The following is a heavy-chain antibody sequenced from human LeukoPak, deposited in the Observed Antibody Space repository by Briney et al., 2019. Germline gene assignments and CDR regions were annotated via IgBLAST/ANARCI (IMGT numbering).Heavy chain of an antibody. CDR3: AREGNFDY. CDR2: IYHSGST. CDR1: GGSISSGGYS. J-gene: IGHJ4*02. Sequence: SQTLSLTCAVSGGSISSGGYSWSWIRQPPGKGLEWIGYIYHSGSTYYNPSLKSRVTLSADTSKNQFSLRLSSVTAADTAVYYCAREGNFDYWGQGTLVTVSS. V-gene: IGHV4-30-2*01.